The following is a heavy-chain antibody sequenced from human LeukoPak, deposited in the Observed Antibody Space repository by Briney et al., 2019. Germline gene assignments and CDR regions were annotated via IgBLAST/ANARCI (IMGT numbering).Heavy chain of an antibody. D-gene: IGHD2-8*01. J-gene: IGHJ3*02. CDR3: VRDVSEGDAFEI. Sequence: SVKVSCKASGGNFSRYGITWVRQAPGQGLEWMGRIVPILGLANYAQKFQGRVAIIADKSTNTAYMELSSVTSEDTAVYYCVRDVSEGDAFEIWGQGTMVTVSS. V-gene: IGHV1-69*04. CDR1: GGNFSRYG. CDR2: IVPILGLA.